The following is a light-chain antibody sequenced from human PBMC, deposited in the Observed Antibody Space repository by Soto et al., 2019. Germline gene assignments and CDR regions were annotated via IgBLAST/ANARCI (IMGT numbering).Light chain of an antibody. CDR3: SSFRTGSWV. Sequence: QSALTQPASVSGSPGQSITISCTGTNNDVGAYTYVSWYQQHPGKAPRLIIYEVSDRPSGAYDRFSDSKSGNTASLVISGLQAEEEADYYCSSFRTGSWVFVGGTKLTVL. J-gene: IGLJ3*02. CDR2: EVS. V-gene: IGLV2-14*01. CDR1: NNDVGAYTY.